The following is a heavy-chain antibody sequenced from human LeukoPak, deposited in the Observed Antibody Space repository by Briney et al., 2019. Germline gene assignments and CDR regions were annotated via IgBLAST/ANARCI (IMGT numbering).Heavy chain of an antibody. CDR3: ARDGASEDGGYYYYYMDV. CDR1: GYTFSSYG. J-gene: IGHJ6*03. Sequence: GASVKVSCKASGYTFSSYGISWVRQAPGQGLEWMGWISAYNGNTNYAQKLQGRVTMTTDTSTSTAYMELRSLRSDDTAVYYCARDGASEDGGYYYYYMDVWGKGTTVTVSS. CDR2: ISAYNGNT. V-gene: IGHV1-18*01. D-gene: IGHD4-23*01.